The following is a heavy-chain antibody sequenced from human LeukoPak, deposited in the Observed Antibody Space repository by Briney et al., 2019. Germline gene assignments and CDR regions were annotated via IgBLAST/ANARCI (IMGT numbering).Heavy chain of an antibody. V-gene: IGHV3-21*01. Sequence: AGGSLRLSCAASGFSFSSHTMNWVRQAPGKGLEWVSSISSSSSYIYYADSVKGRFTISRDNAENSLYLQMDSLRAEDTAVYYCARDVAITYYYASGSYSAFDYWGQGTLVTVSS. CDR1: GFSFSSHT. CDR3: ARDVAITYYYASGSYSAFDY. D-gene: IGHD3-10*01. CDR2: ISSSSSYI. J-gene: IGHJ4*02.